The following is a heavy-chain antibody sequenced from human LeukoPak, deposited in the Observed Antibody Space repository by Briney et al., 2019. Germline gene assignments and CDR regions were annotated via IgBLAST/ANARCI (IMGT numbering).Heavy chain of an antibody. Sequence: TGGSLRLSCAASGFTFSSYGMHWVRQAPGKGLEWVAVIWYDGSNKNYADSVKGRFTISRDNSKNTLYLQMNSLRAEDTAVYYCARDGYCSSTSCYYFDYWGQGTLVTVSS. CDR1: GFTFSSYG. J-gene: IGHJ4*02. V-gene: IGHV3-33*01. CDR3: ARDGYCSSTSCYYFDY. D-gene: IGHD2-2*01. CDR2: IWYDGSNK.